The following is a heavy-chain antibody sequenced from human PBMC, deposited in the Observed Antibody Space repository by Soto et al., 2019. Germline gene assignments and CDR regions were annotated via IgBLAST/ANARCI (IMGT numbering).Heavy chain of an antibody. CDR1: GYTFTNYW. D-gene: IGHD6-25*01. J-gene: IGHJ4*02. CDR3: SNSGWTGGIDY. Sequence: PGESLKISCKASGYTFTNYWIGWVRQMPGKGLEWMGNIYPGDSGTKYSPSFQGQVTISADRSINTAYLQWSSLRASDTAMYYCSNSGWTGGIDYWGQGTLVPVSS. CDR2: IYPGDSGT. V-gene: IGHV5-51*01.